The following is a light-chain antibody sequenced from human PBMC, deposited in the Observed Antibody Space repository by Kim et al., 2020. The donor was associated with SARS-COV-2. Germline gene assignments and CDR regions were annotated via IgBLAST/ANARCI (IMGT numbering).Light chain of an antibody. CDR2: DAF. J-gene: IGKJ1*01. CDR1: QSVNNQ. V-gene: IGKV3-11*01. Sequence: EIVVTQSPATLSLSPGQRATLSCRASQSVNNQLAWFQQKPGQAPRLLIYDAFNRATGIPDRFSGSGSGTDFTLTISSLEPEDFAVYYCQQYGSSRGTFGQGTKVDIK. CDR3: QQYGSSRGT.